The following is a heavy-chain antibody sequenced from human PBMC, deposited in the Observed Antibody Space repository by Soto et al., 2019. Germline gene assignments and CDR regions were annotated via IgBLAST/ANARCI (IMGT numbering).Heavy chain of an antibody. CDR2: MYYNGNI. D-gene: IGHD3-16*01. CDR1: GGSMSNYD. J-gene: IGHJ5*02. Sequence: SESLSLPCHVSGGSMSNYDWTWVRQSPEKGLEWIGYMYYNGNINYNPSLKSRVTISIDTSKNQFPLTLKSVTAADTAVYYCASGGNWFAPWGQGVLVP. V-gene: IGHV4-59*01. CDR3: ASGGNWFAP.